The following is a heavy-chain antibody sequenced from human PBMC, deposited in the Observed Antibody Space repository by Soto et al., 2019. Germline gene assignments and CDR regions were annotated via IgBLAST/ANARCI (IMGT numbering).Heavy chain of an antibody. V-gene: IGHV4-34*01. J-gene: IGHJ6*02. CDR3: ARGRNYDFWSGYHQPHYYYGMDV. CDR2: INHSGST. CDR1: GGSFSGYY. D-gene: IGHD3-3*01. Sequence: SSETLSLTCAVYGGSFSGYYCSWIRQPPGKGLEWIGEINHSGSTNYNPSLKSRVTISVDTSKNQFSLKLSSVTAADTAVYYCARGRNYDFWSGYHQPHYYYGMDVWGQGTTVTVSS.